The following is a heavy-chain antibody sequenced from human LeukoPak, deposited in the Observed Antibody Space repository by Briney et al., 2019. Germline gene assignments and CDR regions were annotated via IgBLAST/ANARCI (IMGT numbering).Heavy chain of an antibody. CDR3: AHGRSDMATVSFDS. D-gene: IGHD5-24*01. Sequence: ESGPTLVNPTQTLTLTCTFSGFSLTTSGVGVGWIRQPPGKALEWLAFINGIDEKRYTPSLKSRLTITKDTSKNQVVLTMTVMDPVDTATYYCAHGRSDMATVSFDSWGQGTLVTVSS. CDR2: INGIDEK. J-gene: IGHJ4*02. V-gene: IGHV2-5*01. CDR1: GFSLTTSGVG.